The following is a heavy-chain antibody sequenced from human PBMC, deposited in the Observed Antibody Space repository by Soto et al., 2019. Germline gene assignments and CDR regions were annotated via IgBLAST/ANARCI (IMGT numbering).Heavy chain of an antibody. J-gene: IGHJ6*02. CDR1: GYTPTNYW. V-gene: IGHV5-51*01. Sequence: PGESLKISCKGSGYTPTNYWIGWVRQMPGKGLEWMGIIYPGDSDTKYNPSFQGQVTISADKSITTTYLQWSSLKASDTAIYYCAASIFYYGMDVWGQGTTVTVSS. CDR3: AASIFYYGMDV. CDR2: IYPGDSDT.